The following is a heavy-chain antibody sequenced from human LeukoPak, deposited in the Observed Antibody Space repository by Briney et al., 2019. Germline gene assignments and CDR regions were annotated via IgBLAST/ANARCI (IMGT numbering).Heavy chain of an antibody. CDR2: IYYSGST. V-gene: IGHV4-39*01. D-gene: IGHD3-10*01. Sequence: SETLSLTCTVSGGSISSSSYYWGWIRQPPGKGLEWIGSIYYSGSTYYNPSLKSRVTISVDTSKNQFSLKLSSVTAADTAVYYCARASPYGSGSYSYWGQGTLVTVSS. CDR1: GGSISSSSYY. CDR3: ARASPYGSGSYSY. J-gene: IGHJ4*02.